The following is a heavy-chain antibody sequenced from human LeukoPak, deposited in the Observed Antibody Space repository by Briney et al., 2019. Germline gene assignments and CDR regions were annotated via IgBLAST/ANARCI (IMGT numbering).Heavy chain of an antibody. Sequence: PSETLSLTCTVSGGSISSSSYYWGWIRQPPGKGLEWIGSIYYSGSTYYNPSLKSRVTISVDTSKNQFSLKLTAVSAADTAVYYCARGAPGYWGQGTLVTVSS. CDR1: GGSISSSSYY. V-gene: IGHV4-39*01. CDR2: IYYSGST. J-gene: IGHJ4*02. CDR3: ARGAPGY.